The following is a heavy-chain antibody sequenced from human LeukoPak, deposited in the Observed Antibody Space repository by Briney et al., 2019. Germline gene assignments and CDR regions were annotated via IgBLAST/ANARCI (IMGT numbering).Heavy chain of an antibody. D-gene: IGHD6-19*01. CDR3: AKDIRAVAGASSAFDI. J-gene: IGHJ3*02. Sequence: GGSLRLSCAASGFTFDDYAMHWVRQAPGKGLEWVSGISWNSGSIGYADSVKGRFTISRDNAKDSLYLQMNSLRAEDMALYYCAKDIRAVAGASSAFDIWGQGTMVTVSS. CDR1: GFTFDDYA. CDR2: ISWNSGSI. V-gene: IGHV3-9*03.